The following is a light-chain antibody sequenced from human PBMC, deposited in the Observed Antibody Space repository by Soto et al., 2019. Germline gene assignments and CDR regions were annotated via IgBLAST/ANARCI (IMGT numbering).Light chain of an antibody. V-gene: IGKV3-15*01. CDR2: DAS. Sequence: EIVMTQSPATLSVSLGERATLSCRASQSVTSTLAWYQQKPGQAPRLLIYDASTRATGFPARFSGSGSGTEFTLTISSLQSEDFAVYYCQQYNSWPLTFGGGTKVEIK. J-gene: IGKJ4*01. CDR3: QQYNSWPLT. CDR1: QSVTST.